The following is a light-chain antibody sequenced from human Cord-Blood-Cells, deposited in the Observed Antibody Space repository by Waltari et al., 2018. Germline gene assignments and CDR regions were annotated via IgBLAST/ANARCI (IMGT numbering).Light chain of an antibody. CDR2: QDS. V-gene: IGLV3-1*01. CDR3: QAWDSGTGTGVV. J-gene: IGLJ2*01. Sequence: SYELTQPPSVSVSPGQTASITCSGDKVGVKYACWYQQKPGQSPVLVIYQDSKRPSGIPERFSGSNSGNTATLTISGTQAMDEADYYCQAWDSGTGTGVVFGGGTKLTVL. CDR1: KVGVKY.